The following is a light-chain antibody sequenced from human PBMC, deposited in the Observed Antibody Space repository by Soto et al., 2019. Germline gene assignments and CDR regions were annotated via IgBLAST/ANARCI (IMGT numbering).Light chain of an antibody. J-gene: IGKJ1*01. CDR3: QQYGSPPWT. Sequence: VMTQSPGTLSVSPGEGATLSCRASQSVSINLAWYQQKPGQAPRLLIYGASSRATGIPDRFSGSGSGTDFTLTISRLEPEDFAVYYCQQYGSPPWTFGQGTKVDIK. CDR2: GAS. V-gene: IGKV3-20*01. CDR1: QSVSIN.